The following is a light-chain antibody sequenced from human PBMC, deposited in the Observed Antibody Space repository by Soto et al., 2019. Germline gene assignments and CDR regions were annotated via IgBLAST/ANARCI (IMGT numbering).Light chain of an antibody. CDR1: NSNIGTNT. Sequence: QSVPTQPPSASATRGQKVTIPCSGSNSNIGTNTVNWYQQLPGTAHRLLSYTNNQRPSGVPQRFSGSKTGTSASLAIGGLQSEDGADYYCAAWDDSLGAYVLGTGTKVTVL. CDR2: TNN. V-gene: IGLV1-44*01. CDR3: AAWDDSLGAYV. J-gene: IGLJ1*01.